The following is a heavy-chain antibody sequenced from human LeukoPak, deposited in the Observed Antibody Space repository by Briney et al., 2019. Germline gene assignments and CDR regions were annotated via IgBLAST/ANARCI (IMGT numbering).Heavy chain of an antibody. V-gene: IGHV2-5*02. CDR1: GFSLSTTGVG. Sequence: SGPTLVNPTQTLTLTCTFSGFSLSTTGVGVGWIRQPPGKALECLALIYWDDDKHYSPSLKSRLTITKDTSKNQVVLTMTNMDPADTATYYCAHSRRISMMVAANYIWGQGTMVTVSS. D-gene: IGHD3-22*01. CDR3: AHSRRISMMVAANYI. CDR2: IYWDDDK. J-gene: IGHJ3*02.